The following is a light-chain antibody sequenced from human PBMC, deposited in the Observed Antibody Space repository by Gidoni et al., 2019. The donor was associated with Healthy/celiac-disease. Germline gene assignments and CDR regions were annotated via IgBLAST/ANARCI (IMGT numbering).Light chain of an antibody. V-gene: IGKV3-11*01. CDR2: DAS. CDR1: QSVSSY. J-gene: IGKJ4*01. CDR3: QQRSNWPLT. Sequence: IVLTQSPSTLSLSPGESATLTCRASQSVSSYLAWYQQKPGQAPRLLIYDASNRATGLPARCSGSGSGTYFTLTISSLEPEDVAVYYCQQRSNWPLTFXGXTKVXIK.